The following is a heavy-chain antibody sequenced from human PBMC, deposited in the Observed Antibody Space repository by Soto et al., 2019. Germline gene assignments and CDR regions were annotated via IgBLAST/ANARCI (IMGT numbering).Heavy chain of an antibody. CDR3: AKDLAPLLWFGELGGSFDY. Sequence: GGSLRLSCAASGFTFSSYAMSWVRQAPGKGLEWVSAISGSGGSTYYADSVKGRFTISRDNSKNTLYLQMNSLRAEDTAVYYCAKDLAPLLWFGELGGSFDYWGQGTLVTVSS. J-gene: IGHJ4*02. V-gene: IGHV3-23*01. CDR1: GFTFSSYA. CDR2: ISGSGGST. D-gene: IGHD3-10*01.